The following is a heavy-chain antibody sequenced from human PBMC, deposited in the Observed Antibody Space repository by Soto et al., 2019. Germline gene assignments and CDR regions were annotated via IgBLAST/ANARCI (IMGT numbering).Heavy chain of an antibody. CDR2: IKQDGSEK. J-gene: IGHJ6*02. CDR1: GFTFSSYW. CDR3: AREDYLAAPSGYYYHYGMVV. Sequence: PGGSLRLSCAASGFTFSSYWMSWVRQAPGKGLEWVANIKQDGSEKYYVDSVKGRFTISRDNAKNSLYLQMNSLRAEDTAVYYCAREDYLAAPSGYYYHYGMVVWGQGTTVTVSS. D-gene: IGHD6-6*01. V-gene: IGHV3-7*05.